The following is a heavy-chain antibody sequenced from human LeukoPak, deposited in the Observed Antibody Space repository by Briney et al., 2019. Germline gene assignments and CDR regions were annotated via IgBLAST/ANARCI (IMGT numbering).Heavy chain of an antibody. CDR1: RFSFSNYG. CDR2: ISTDGSIR. J-gene: IGHJ4*02. Sequence: GGSLRLSCAASRFSFSNYGMQWVRQAPGKGLEWVALISTDGSIRYYADSVQGRFTISRDNSENTLSLQMNSLRAEDTAVYFCAKDHGTGWHTDFWGQGILVTVSS. D-gene: IGHD2-8*02. CDR3: AKDHGTGWHTDF. V-gene: IGHV3-30*18.